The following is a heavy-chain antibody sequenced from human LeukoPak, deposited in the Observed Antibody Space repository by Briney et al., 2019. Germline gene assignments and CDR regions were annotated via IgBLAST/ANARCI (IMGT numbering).Heavy chain of an antibody. Sequence: SGTLSLTCTVSGGSVNSGSYYWGWLRQPPGKGLEWIGSIYYSGSTYYDPSLKSRVTMSVDTSKNQFSLKLSSVTAADTAVYYCAAYSKFASENHYNGIDYWGQGTLVTVSS. D-gene: IGHD2-8*01. CDR2: IYYSGST. CDR1: GGSVNSGSYY. J-gene: IGHJ4*02. V-gene: IGHV4-39*07. CDR3: AAYSKFASENHYNGIDY.